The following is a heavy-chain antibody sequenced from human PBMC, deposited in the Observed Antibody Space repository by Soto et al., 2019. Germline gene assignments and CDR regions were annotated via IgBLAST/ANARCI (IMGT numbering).Heavy chain of an antibody. CDR3: ARDTSIGYYDTSGPARYWFAP. D-gene: IGHD3-22*01. J-gene: IGHJ5*02. V-gene: IGHV1-46*01. Sequence: ASVKVSCKASGYTFTSYYMHWVRQAPGQGLEWMGIINPSGGSTSYAQKFQGRVTMTRDTSTSTVYMELSSLRSEDTAVYYCARDTSIGYYDTSGPARYWFAPWGQGTLVTFSS. CDR1: GYTFTSYY. CDR2: INPSGGST.